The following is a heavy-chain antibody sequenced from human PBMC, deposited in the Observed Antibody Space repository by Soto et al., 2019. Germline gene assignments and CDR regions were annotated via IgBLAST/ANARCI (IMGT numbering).Heavy chain of an antibody. CDR3: ARRNSGWYFDL. CDR1: GFTFSSYA. J-gene: IGHJ2*01. V-gene: IGHV3-23*01. CDR2: ISGSGDST. Sequence: EVQLLESGGGLVQPGGSLRLSCAASGFTFSSYAMNWVRQAPGKGLEWVSAISGSGDSTYYADSVKGRFTISRDNSKNTQYLQMNSLRAEDTAVYYCARRNSGWYFDLWGRGTLVTVSS. D-gene: IGHD4-4*01.